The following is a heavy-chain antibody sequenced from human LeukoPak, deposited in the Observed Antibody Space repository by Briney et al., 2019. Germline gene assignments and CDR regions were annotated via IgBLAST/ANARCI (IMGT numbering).Heavy chain of an antibody. CDR2: IYYSGST. J-gene: IGHJ3*02. CDR3: ARGLGVVEAFDI. Sequence: SETLSLTCTVSGVSISSGDYYWSWIRQPPGKGLEWMGYIYYSGSTYYNPSLKSRVTISVDTSKNQFSLKLSSVTAADTAVYYCARGLGVVEAFDIWGQGTMVTVSS. D-gene: IGHD3-3*01. V-gene: IGHV4-30-4*01. CDR1: GVSISSGDYY.